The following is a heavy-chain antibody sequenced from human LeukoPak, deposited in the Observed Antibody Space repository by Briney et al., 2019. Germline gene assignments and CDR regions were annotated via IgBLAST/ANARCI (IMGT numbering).Heavy chain of an antibody. J-gene: IGHJ6*02. Sequence: ASVNVSCKASGYNFTSDGISWVRQAAGQGLEGMGWISAYNGNTNYAQKLQGRVTMTTDTSTSTAYMELRSLRSDDTAVYYCARTYYYDSSGYAPVGMDVWGQGTTVTVSS. CDR1: GYNFTSDG. V-gene: IGHV1-18*01. CDR3: ARTYYYDSSGYAPVGMDV. D-gene: IGHD3-22*01. CDR2: ISAYNGNT.